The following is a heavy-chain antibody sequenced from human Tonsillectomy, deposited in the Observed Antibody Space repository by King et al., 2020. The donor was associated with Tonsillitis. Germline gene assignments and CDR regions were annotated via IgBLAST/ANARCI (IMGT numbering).Heavy chain of an antibody. J-gene: IGHJ2*01. V-gene: IGHV3-30*18. CDR3: AKCPTKFYDSSGYWFGNWYFDL. Sequence: VQLVESGGGVVQPGRSLRLSCAASVFTFSSYGMHWVRQAPGKGLEWVAVISYDGSNKYYADSVKGRFTISRDNSKNTLYLKMNSLRAEDTAVYYCAKCPTKFYDSSGYWFGNWYFDLWGRGTLVTVSS. CDR2: ISYDGSNK. D-gene: IGHD3-22*01. CDR1: VFTFSSYG.